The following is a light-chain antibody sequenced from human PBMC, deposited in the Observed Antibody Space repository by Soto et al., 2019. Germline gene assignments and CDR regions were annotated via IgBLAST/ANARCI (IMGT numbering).Light chain of an antibody. CDR1: QSISSY. J-gene: IGKJ2*02. CDR2: AAS. V-gene: IGKV1-39*01. Sequence: DIQMTQSPSSLSASVGDRVTITCRASQSISSYLNWYQQKPGKAPKLLIYAASSLQSGDPSRFSGSGSGTDFTRTISSLQPEDFATYYCHRSYSTPCGTFGQGTKLEIK. CDR3: HRSYSTPCGT.